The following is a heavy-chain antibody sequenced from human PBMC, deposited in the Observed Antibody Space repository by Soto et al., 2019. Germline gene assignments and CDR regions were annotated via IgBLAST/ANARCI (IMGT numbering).Heavy chain of an antibody. CDR1: GYTFTSYG. D-gene: IGHD2-2*01. CDR2: ISNYNGNT. J-gene: IGHJ5*02. Sequence: QVQLVQSGPEVRKPGASVKVSCKASGYTFTSYGMSWVRQAPGQGLEWMGRISNYNGNTNYAQKVQDRVTMTTDTSASTTYMELRSLRSDDTAVYYCARGPRYCSSTTCFSGVTWFDPWGQGTLVTVSS. V-gene: IGHV1-18*04. CDR3: ARGPRYCSSTTCFSGVTWFDP.